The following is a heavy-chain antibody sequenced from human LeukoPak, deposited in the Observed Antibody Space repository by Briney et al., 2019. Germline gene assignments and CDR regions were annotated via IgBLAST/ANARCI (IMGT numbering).Heavy chain of an antibody. CDR2: INHSGST. J-gene: IGHJ6*02. V-gene: IGHV4-34*01. Sequence: SETLSLTCAVYGGSFSGYYWSWIRQPPGKGLEWIGEINHSGSTNYNPSLKSRVTISVDTSENQFSLKLSSVTAADTAVYYCARATYYGSGSYYGRYYYGMDVWGQGTTVTVSS. CDR3: ARATYYGSGSYYGRYYYGMDV. CDR1: GGSFSGYY. D-gene: IGHD3-10*01.